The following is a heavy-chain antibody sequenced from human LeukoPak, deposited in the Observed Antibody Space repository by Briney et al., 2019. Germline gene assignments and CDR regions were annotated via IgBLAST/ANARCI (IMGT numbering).Heavy chain of an antibody. D-gene: IGHD2-2*01. V-gene: IGHV3-23*01. CDR2: ISGSGGST. Sequence: PGGSLRLSCAASGFTFSSYAISWVRQAPGKGLEWVSGISGSGGSTYYADSVKGRFTISRDNAKNSLYLQMNSLRAEDTAVYYCARDNPDRYCSSTSCYQDYWGQGTLVTVSS. CDR3: ARDNPDRYCSSTSCYQDY. CDR1: GFTFSSYA. J-gene: IGHJ4*02.